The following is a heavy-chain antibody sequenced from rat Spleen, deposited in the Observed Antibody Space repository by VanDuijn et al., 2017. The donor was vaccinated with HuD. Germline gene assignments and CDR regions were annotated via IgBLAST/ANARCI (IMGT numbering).Heavy chain of an antibody. J-gene: IGHJ2*01. CDR3: ARSDYSSGSFPY. Sequence: QVQLKESGPGLVQPSQTLSLTCTVSGFSLTSYNVHWVRQPTGKGLEWMGVIWTGGSTDYNSALKSRLSISRDTSKSQVYLKMTRLQTEDTGIYFCARSDYSSGSFPYWGQGVMVTVSS. CDR2: IWTGGST. D-gene: IGHD1-1*01. V-gene: IGHV2-30*01. CDR1: GFSLTSYN.